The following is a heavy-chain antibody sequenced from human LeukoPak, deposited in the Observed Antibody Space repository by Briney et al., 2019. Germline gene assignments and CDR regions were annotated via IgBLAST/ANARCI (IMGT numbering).Heavy chain of an antibody. CDR3: ATGLRLTGAFDI. J-gene: IGHJ3*02. Sequence: ASVKVSCKVSGYTLTELSMHWVRQAPGKGLEWMGGFDPEDGETIYAQKFQRRVTMTEDTSTDTAYMELSSLRSEDTAVYYCATGLRLTGAFDIWGQGTMVTVSS. V-gene: IGHV1-24*01. CDR2: FDPEDGET. CDR1: GYTLTELS.